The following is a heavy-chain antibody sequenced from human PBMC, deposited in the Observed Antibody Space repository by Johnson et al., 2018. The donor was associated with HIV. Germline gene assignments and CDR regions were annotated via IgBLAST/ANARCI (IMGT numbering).Heavy chain of an antibody. CDR1: GFTFSYSA. D-gene: IGHD6-6*01. CDR2: ISSDGNRE. J-gene: IGHJ3*02. V-gene: IGHV3-30-3*01. CDR3: ARDRREYSSSRWPDAFDI. Sequence: QMLLVESGGGMVQPGRSLRLSCVASGFTFSYSAFHWVRQAPGEGLEWVALISSDGNREHYADSLKGRFTISRDNSKNTLYLQMISLRGEDTAVCYCARDRREYSSSRWPDAFDIWGQGTMVTVSS.